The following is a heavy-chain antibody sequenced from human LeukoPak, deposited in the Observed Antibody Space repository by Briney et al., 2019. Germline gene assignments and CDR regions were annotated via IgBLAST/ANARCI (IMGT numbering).Heavy chain of an antibody. J-gene: IGHJ4*02. Sequence: SETLSLTCTVSGGSISSYYWSWIRQPPGKGLEWIGYIYYTGSTNYNPSLKSRVTISVDTSKNQFSLKLSSVTAADTAVYYCARHRAGYHVDSWGQGTLVTVSS. V-gene: IGHV4-59*01. D-gene: IGHD3-9*01. CDR1: GGSISSYY. CDR3: ARHRAGYHVDS. CDR2: IYYTGST.